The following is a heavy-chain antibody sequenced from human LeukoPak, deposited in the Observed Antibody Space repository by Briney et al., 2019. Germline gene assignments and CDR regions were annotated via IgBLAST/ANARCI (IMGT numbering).Heavy chain of an antibody. CDR2: IYYSGST. V-gene: IGHV4-59*01. CDR1: GGSISSYY. Sequence: SETLSLTCTVSGGSISSYYWSWIRQPPGKGLEWIGYIYYSGSTNYNPSLKSRVTISVDTSKNQFSLKLSSVTAADTAVYYCAGVPDHDCSGGSCYSEGVWFDPWGQGTLVTVSS. CDR3: AGVPDHDCSGGSCYSEGVWFDP. D-gene: IGHD2-15*01. J-gene: IGHJ5*02.